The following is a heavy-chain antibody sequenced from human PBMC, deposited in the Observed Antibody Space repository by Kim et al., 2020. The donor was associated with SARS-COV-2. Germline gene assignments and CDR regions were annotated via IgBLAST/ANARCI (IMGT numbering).Heavy chain of an antibody. V-gene: IGHV3-30*18. J-gene: IGHJ4*02. CDR2: ISYDGSNK. D-gene: IGHD2-2*02. CDR3: AKDERGYCSSTSCYRMHLDY. CDR1: GFTFSSYG. Sequence: GGSLRLSCAASGFTFSSYGMHWVRQAPGKGLEWVAVISYDGSNKYYADSVKGRFTISRDNSKNTLYLQMNSLRADDTAVYYCAKDERGYCSSTSCYRMHLDYWGQGTLVTVSS.